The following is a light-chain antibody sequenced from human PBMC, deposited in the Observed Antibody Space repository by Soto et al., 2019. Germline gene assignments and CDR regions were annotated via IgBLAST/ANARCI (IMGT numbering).Light chain of an antibody. Sequence: DIQMTQSPSTLSASVGDRVTITCRASQNIYTWLAWYQQQPGKAPKLLIYAASSLQSGVPSRFSGSGSGTEFTLTVSSLQPDDFATYYCQQYNSYSWTFGQGTKVDIK. CDR2: AAS. CDR1: QNIYTW. V-gene: IGKV1-5*01. J-gene: IGKJ1*01. CDR3: QQYNSYSWT.